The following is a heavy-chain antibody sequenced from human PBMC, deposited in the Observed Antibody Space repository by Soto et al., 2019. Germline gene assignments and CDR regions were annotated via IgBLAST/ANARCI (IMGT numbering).Heavy chain of an antibody. CDR3: AREGSRWELLSEGMDV. CDR1: GFTFSSYA. D-gene: IGHD1-26*01. Sequence: GGSLRLSCAASGFTFSSYAMHWVRQAPGKGLEWVAVISYDGSNKYYADSVKGRFTISRDNSKNTLYLQMNSLRAEDTAVYYCAREGSRWELLSEGMDVWGQGTTVTVS. CDR2: ISYDGSNK. V-gene: IGHV3-30-3*01. J-gene: IGHJ6*02.